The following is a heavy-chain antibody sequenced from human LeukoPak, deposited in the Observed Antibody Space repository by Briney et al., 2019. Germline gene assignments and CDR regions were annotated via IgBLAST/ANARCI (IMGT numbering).Heavy chain of an antibody. Sequence: PSETLSLTCTVPGGSISSSSYYWGWIRQPPGKGLEWIGSIYYSGSTYYNPSLKSRVTISVDTSKNQFSLKLSSVTAADTAVYYCARPGAMVRGVPFSYYYGMDVWGQGTTVTVSS. CDR3: ARPGAMVRGVPFSYYYGMDV. CDR1: GGSISSSSYY. CDR2: IYYSGST. V-gene: IGHV4-39*01. J-gene: IGHJ6*02. D-gene: IGHD3-10*01.